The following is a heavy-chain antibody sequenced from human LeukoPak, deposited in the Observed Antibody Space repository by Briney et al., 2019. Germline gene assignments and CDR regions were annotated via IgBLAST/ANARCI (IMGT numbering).Heavy chain of an antibody. CDR3: ARDQYCRGRSCYAPPDY. D-gene: IGHD2-15*01. CDR2: IYYNEGT. V-gene: IGHV4-39*07. Sequence: PSETLSLTCTVSGGSISSRSYYWGWIRQPPGKGLEWIGSIYYNEGTYYNPSLKSRVTISVDTSKNQFSLKLNFATAADTAVYYCARDQYCRGRSCYAPPDYGGQGPLVIVS. J-gene: IGHJ4*02. CDR1: GGSISSRSYY.